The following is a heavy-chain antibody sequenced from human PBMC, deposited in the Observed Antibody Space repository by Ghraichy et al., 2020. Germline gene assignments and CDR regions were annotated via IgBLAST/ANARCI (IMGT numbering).Heavy chain of an antibody. V-gene: IGHV3-30*03. J-gene: IGHJ4*02. D-gene: IGHD3-10*01. CDR3: ARTRAYFDY. Sequence: GGSRRLSCATSGFRLSGYDMHWVRQAPGKGLEWVATTSYDEKNIYYAESVKGRFTISRDNSQSVVYLQMNGLRPEDTADYYCARTRAYFDYWGQGTRVTVSS. CDR1: GFRLSGYD. CDR2: TSYDEKNI.